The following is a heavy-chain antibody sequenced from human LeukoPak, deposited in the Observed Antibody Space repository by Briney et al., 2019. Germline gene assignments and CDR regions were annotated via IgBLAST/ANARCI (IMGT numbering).Heavy chain of an antibody. J-gene: IGHJ4*02. CDR2: ISDSGDAT. V-gene: IGHV3-23*01. CDR3: AKERGHSKPFDY. D-gene: IGHD4-23*01. Sequence: HSGGSLRLSCEVSGFIFSYYGMNWVRQAPGKGLKWVSAISDSGDATYYADSVKGRFTISRDNSKSTLYLQMNNLRAEDTALYYCAKERGHSKPFDYWGQGTLVTVSS. CDR1: GFIFSYYG.